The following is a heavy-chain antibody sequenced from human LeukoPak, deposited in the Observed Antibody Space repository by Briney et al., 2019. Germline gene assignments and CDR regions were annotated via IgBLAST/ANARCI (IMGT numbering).Heavy chain of an antibody. J-gene: IGHJ4*02. Sequence: GGSLRLSCAASGFTFSASPMHWVRQASGKGLEWVGRITGTYATAYSASVKGRFTISRDDSKYTTYLQMNSLETEDTAVYYCTREGCGATSCYTIDYWGQGTLVTVSS. V-gene: IGHV3-73*01. CDR1: GFTFSASP. CDR2: ITGTYAT. CDR3: TREGCGATSCYTIDY. D-gene: IGHD2-2*02.